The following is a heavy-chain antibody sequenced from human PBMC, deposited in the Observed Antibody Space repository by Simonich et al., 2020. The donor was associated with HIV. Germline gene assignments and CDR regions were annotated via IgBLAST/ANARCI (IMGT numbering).Heavy chain of an antibody. CDR3: ARDGRKGSSTSCSDY. CDR1: GFTFSSNR. D-gene: IGHD2-2*01. V-gene: IGHV3-21*01. Sequence: EVQLVESGGGLVKTGGSLRISCAASGFTFSSNRMNWVRQAPGKGLEWVSSISSSSSYIYYADSVKGRFPISRDNAKNSLYLQRNSLRAEDTAVYYCARDGRKGSSTSCSDYWGQGTLVTVSS. J-gene: IGHJ4*02. CDR2: ISSSSSYI.